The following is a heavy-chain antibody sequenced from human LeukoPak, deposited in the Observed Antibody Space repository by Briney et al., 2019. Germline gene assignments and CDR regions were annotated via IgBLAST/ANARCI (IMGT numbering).Heavy chain of an antibody. J-gene: IGHJ4*02. V-gene: IGHV4-39*01. D-gene: IGHD3-10*01. CDR2: IYYSGTT. Sequence: PSETLSLTCTVSGGSISSSRYYWGWIRQPPGKGLEWIGSIYYSGTTYYNPSLKSRVTISVDTSKNQFSLKLISVTAADTVVYYCVRLRDGNYFDCWGQGTLVTVSS. CDR3: VRLRDGNYFDC. CDR1: GGSISSSRYY.